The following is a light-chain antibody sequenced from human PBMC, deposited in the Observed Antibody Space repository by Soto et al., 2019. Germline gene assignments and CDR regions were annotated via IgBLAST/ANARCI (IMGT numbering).Light chain of an antibody. Sequence: AIQMTQSPSSLSASVGDRLIITCRASEDIGSELGGYQHRPGTAPKLLIYGASRLESGVPSRFSASGSGTYFTLVINNMQPEDCATYYCLQDDDYPRTFGQGTKVEL. J-gene: IGKJ1*01. V-gene: IGKV1-6*02. CDR2: GAS. CDR3: LQDDDYPRT. CDR1: EDIGSE.